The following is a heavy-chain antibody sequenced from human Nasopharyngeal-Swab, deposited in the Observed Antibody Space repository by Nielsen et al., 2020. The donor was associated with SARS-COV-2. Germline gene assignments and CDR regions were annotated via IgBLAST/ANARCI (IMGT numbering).Heavy chain of an antibody. CDR1: GGSISSSSYY. CDR3: AGAIPRGAEWQFDY. CDR2: IYYSGST. J-gene: IGHJ4*02. V-gene: IGHV4-39*07. D-gene: IGHD3-3*01. Sequence: SETLSLTCTVSGGSISSSSYYWGWIRQPPGKGLEWIGSIYYSGSTNYNPSLKSRVTISVDTSKNQFSLKLSSVTAADTAVYYCAGAIPRGAEWQFDYWGQGTPVTVSS.